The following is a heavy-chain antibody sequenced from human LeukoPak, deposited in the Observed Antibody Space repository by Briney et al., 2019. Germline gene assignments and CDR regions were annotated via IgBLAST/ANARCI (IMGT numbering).Heavy chain of an antibody. J-gene: IGHJ1*01. Sequence: GGSLRLSCAASGFTFSSYSMNWVRQAPGKRLEWVSYISASSTTIHYADSVKGRFTISRDNAKNSLYLQMNSLRAEDTAVYYCARAWREAAAFVYFHHWGQGTLVTVSS. CDR3: ARAWREAAAFVYFHH. D-gene: IGHD6-13*01. CDR1: GFTFSSYS. CDR2: ISASSTTI. V-gene: IGHV3-48*01.